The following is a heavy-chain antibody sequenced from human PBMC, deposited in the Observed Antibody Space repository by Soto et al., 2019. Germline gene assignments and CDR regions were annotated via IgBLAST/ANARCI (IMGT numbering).Heavy chain of an antibody. CDR1: GGTFNSYA. V-gene: IGHV1-69*06. CDR3: ARTFLEWLYDAFNI. Sequence: QVQLVQSGAEVKKPGSSVKVSCKASGGTFNSYAISWVRQAPGQGLEWMGGVIPLYGTPNYAQKFQGRVTITADKSTSKGYMERSSLTSEDTAVYYGARTFLEWLYDAFNIWGQATMVTDSP. D-gene: IGHD3-3*01. J-gene: IGHJ3*02. CDR2: VIPLYGTP.